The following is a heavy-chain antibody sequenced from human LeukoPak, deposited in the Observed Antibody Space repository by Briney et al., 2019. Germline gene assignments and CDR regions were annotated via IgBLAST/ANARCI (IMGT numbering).Heavy chain of an antibody. CDR3: ASSPDVGPVASLDY. V-gene: IGHV4-34*01. Sequence: TSETLTLTCAVYGGSFSGYYWSWIRQPPGKGLEWVGEINHGGSITYTPSLKRRFTISVDTSKNQLSLKLSCVTAADTAVYYCASSPDVGPVASLDYWGQGTLVTVSS. CDR2: INHGGSI. CDR1: GGSFSGYY. D-gene: IGHD1-26*01. J-gene: IGHJ4*02.